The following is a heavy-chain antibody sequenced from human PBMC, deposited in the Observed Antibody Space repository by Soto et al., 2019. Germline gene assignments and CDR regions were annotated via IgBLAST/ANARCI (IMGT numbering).Heavy chain of an antibody. CDR1: GGSFSGYY. D-gene: IGHD6-6*01. V-gene: IGHV4-34*01. CDR3: ARDKARLHYYNYIDV. J-gene: IGHJ6*03. CDR2: INHSGST. Sequence: SETLSLTCAVYGGSFSGYYWSWIRQPPGKGLEWIGEINHSGSTNYNPSLKSRVTISVDTSKNQFSLKLSSVTAADTAVYYCARDKARLHYYNYIDVWGKGTTVTGSS.